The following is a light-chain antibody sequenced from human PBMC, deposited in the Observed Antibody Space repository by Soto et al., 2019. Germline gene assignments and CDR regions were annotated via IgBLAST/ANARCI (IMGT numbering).Light chain of an antibody. J-gene: IGLJ2*01. Sequence: QSVLTQPASVSGSPGQSITISCTGTSSDVGGYNYVSWYQQHPGKAPKLMIYEVSNRPSGVSNRFSGSKSGNTASLTISGLQAEDEADYYCSSYTSSSILGVFGGGTKPTVL. CDR3: SSYTSSSILGV. CDR1: SSDVGGYNY. CDR2: EVS. V-gene: IGLV2-14*01.